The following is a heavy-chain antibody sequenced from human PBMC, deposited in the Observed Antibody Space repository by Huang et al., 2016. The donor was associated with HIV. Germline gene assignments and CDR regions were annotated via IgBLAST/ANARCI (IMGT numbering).Heavy chain of an antibody. Sequence: QILLIESRGGVVQPGRSLRLSCAASGFTFSSYGMHWVRQAPGKGLEWVAVRSYDKDNKYYADSVRGRFTISRDNSKNTLYLQMNSLRIEDTVVYYCARGPIRFLAWLLNFDYWGQGALVTVSS. CDR2: RSYDKDNK. J-gene: IGHJ4*02. D-gene: IGHD3-3*01. CDR3: ARGPIRFLAWLLNFDY. V-gene: IGHV3-30*03. CDR1: GFTFSSYG.